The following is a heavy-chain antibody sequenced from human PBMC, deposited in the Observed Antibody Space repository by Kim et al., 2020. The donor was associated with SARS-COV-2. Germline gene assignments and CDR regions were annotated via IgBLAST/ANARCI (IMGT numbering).Heavy chain of an antibody. CDR2: ISRSSTYI. CDR1: GFTFSSYS. CDR3: ARGGVGYDILTGP. V-gene: IGHV3-21*01. J-gene: IGHJ5*02. Sequence: GGSLRLSCAASGFTFSSYSMNWVRQAPGKGLEWVSSISRSSTYIYYADSVKGRFTISRDNAKNSLYLQMNSLRAEDTAVYYCARGGVGYDILTGPWGQGTLVTVSS. D-gene: IGHD3-9*01.